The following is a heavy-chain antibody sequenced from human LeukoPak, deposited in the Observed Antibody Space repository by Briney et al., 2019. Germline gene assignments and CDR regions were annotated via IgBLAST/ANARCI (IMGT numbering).Heavy chain of an antibody. CDR2: ISAYNGNT. CDR3: ARVLYYDILTGLGGYYYYGMDV. J-gene: IGHJ6*02. CDR1: GYTFTSYG. Sequence: ASVKVSCKASGYTFTSYGISWVRQAPGQGLEWMGWISAYNGNTNYARKLQGRVTMTTDTSTSTAYMELRSLRSDDTAVYYCARVLYYDILTGLGGYYYYGMDVWGQGTTVTVSS. D-gene: IGHD3-9*01. V-gene: IGHV1-18*01.